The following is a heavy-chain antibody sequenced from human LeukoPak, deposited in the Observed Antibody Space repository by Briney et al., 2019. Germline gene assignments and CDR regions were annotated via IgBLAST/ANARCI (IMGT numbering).Heavy chain of an antibody. CDR2: ISGSGGST. J-gene: IGHJ4*02. CDR1: VFTFSSYA. CDR3: AKVSYGDYFDY. Sequence: GGSLRLSSAASVFTFSSYAMSWVRQAPGKGLEWVSAISGSGGSTYYADSVKGRFTISRDNSKNTLYLQMNSLRAEDTAVYYCAKVSYGDYFDYWGQGTLVTVSS. D-gene: IGHD4-17*01. V-gene: IGHV3-23*01.